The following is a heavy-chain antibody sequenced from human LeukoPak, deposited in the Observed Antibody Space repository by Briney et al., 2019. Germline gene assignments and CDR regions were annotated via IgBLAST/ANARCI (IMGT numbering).Heavy chain of an antibody. J-gene: IGHJ4*02. V-gene: IGHV3-23*01. D-gene: IGHD6-25*01. CDR2: ISGSGGST. CDR1: GFTFSSYA. Sequence: GGSLSLSCAASGFTFSSYAMSWVRQAPGKGLEWVSAISGSGGSTYYADSVKGRFTISRDNSKNTLYLQMNSLRAEDTAVYYCAKVRAPGPFRNSSGKLGFDYWGQGTLVTVSS. CDR3: AKVRAPGPFRNSSGKLGFDY.